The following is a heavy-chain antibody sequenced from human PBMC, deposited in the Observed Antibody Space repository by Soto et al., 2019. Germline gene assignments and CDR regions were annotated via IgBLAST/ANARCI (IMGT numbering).Heavy chain of an antibody. Sequence: QVQLRESGPRLVQPSETLSLTCSVSGGSVSSDSYYWSWIRQPPGAGLEWIGYIYFSGTPNYTPSLESRVIILVDTSKNQFSLKLSSVTAADTAVYYCARSPDSGDYVDYWGQGTLVAVSS. J-gene: IGHJ4*02. D-gene: IGHD4-17*01. CDR2: IYFSGTP. CDR1: GGSVSSDSYY. V-gene: IGHV4-61*01. CDR3: ARSPDSGDYVDY.